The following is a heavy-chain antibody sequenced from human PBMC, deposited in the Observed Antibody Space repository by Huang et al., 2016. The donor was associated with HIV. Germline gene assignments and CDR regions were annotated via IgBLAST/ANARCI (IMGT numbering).Heavy chain of an antibody. CDR2: IYPTGST. J-gene: IGHJ4*02. D-gene: IGHD3-3*01. Sequence: VQLQESGPGLVKPSQTLSLSCNVSGASIASGSYFWNWIRQPAGGGLEWIGHIYPTGSTDYNPPLKSRVAVSADTSKNQFSLSLRSVTAADTAVYFCARGRVTSSGVVQSYDYWGQGSLVTVSS. V-gene: IGHV4-61*09. CDR1: GASIASGSYF. CDR3: ARGRVTSSGVVQSYDY.